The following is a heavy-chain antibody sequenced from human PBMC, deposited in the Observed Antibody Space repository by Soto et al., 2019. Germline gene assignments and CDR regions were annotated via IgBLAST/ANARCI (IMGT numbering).Heavy chain of an antibody. CDR1: CYTFTTFG. J-gene: IGHJ4*02. Sequence: QVQLVQTGAEVTQPGASVKVSCKASCYTFTTFGISWVRQATGQGLKWMGWISVYNGNTNYAQKFQGRVTMTPDTSTSTSYMEVRSLRFDDTAVYYCARGGTPIDYLGQGTLVTVSS. V-gene: IGHV1-18*01. D-gene: IGHD3-16*01. CDR3: ARGGTPIDY. CDR2: ISVYNGNT.